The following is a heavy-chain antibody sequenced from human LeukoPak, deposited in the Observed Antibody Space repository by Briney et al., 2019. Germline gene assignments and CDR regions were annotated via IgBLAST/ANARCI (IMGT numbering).Heavy chain of an antibody. Sequence: SETLSLTCTVSGGSISSYYWSWIRQPPGKGLEWIGYIYYSGSTNYNPSLKSRVTISVDTSKNQFSLKLSPVTAADTAVYYCARTGTTDYNWFDPWGQGTLVTVSS. CDR1: GGSISSYY. D-gene: IGHD1-7*01. J-gene: IGHJ5*02. CDR3: ARTGTTDYNWFDP. V-gene: IGHV4-59*01. CDR2: IYYSGST.